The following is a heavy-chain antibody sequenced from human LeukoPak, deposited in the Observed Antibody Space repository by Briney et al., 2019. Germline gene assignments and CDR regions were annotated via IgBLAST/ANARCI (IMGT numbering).Heavy chain of an antibody. D-gene: IGHD5-18*01. CDR1: GGSISSYY. CDR3: AREILGGYRDTDSSDY. CDR2: VYTSGST. V-gene: IGHV4-4*07. Sequence: SETLSLTCTVSGGSISSYYWSWIRQPAGKGLEWIGRVYTSGSTNYNPSLKSRVTMSVDTSKNQFSLKLSSVTAADTAVYYCAREILGGYRDTDSSDYWGQGTLVTVSS. J-gene: IGHJ4*02.